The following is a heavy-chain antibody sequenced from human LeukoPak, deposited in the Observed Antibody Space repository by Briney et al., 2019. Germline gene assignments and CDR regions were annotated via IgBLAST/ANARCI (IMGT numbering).Heavy chain of an antibody. V-gene: IGHV3-30-3*01. Sequence: GGSLRLSCAASGFTFSSYAMHWVRQAPGKGLEWVAVISYDGSNKYYADSVKGRFTISRDNSKNTLYLQMNSLRAEDTAVYYCARYCSSTSCRHFDYWGQGTLVTVSS. CDR2: ISYDGSNK. CDR3: ARYCSSTSCRHFDY. J-gene: IGHJ4*02. CDR1: GFTFSSYA. D-gene: IGHD2-2*01.